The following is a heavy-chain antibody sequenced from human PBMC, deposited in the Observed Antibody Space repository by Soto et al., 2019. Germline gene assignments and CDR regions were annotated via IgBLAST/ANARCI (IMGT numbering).Heavy chain of an antibody. V-gene: IGHV3-23*01. CDR3: AKGHDYYDSSGYYFGYYYYYGMDV. CDR2: ISGSGGST. CDR1: GFTFSSYA. J-gene: IGHJ6*02. D-gene: IGHD3-22*01. Sequence: GGSLRLSCAASGFTFSSYAMSWVRQAPGKGLEWVSAISGSGGSTYYADSVKGRFTISRDNSKNTLYLQMNSLRAEDTAVYYCAKGHDYYDSSGYYFGYYYYYGMDVWGQGTTVTVSS.